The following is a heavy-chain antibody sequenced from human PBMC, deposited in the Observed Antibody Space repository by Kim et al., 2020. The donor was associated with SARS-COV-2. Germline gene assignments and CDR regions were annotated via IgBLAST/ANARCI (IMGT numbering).Heavy chain of an antibody. CDR1: GFTFDDYA. J-gene: IGHJ4*02. D-gene: IGHD3-9*01. CDR3: AKDIVGRSFYDILTGCDY. Sequence: GGSLRLSCAASGFTFDDYAMHWVRQAPGKGLEWVSLISGDGGSTYYADSVKGRFTISRDNSKNSLYLQMNSLRTEDTALYYCAKDIVGRSFYDILTGCDYWGQGTLVTVSS. V-gene: IGHV3-43*02. CDR2: ISGDGGST.